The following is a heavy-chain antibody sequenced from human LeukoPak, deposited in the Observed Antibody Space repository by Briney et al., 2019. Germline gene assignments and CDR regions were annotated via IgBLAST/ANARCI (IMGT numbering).Heavy chain of an antibody. CDR2: ISGSGGST. V-gene: IGHV3-23*01. Sequence: GGSLRLSCSASGFTFSSYAMSWVRQAPGIGREWVSAISGSGGSTYYADSVKGRFTISRDNSKNTLYLQMNSLRAEDTAVYYCACCSSTSCYYWGQGTLVTVSS. CDR3: ACCSSTSCYY. CDR1: GFTFSSYA. J-gene: IGHJ4*02. D-gene: IGHD2-2*01.